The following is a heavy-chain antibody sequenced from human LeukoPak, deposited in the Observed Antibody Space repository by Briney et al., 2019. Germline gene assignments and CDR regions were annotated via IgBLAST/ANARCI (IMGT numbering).Heavy chain of an antibody. CDR1: GFTFSSYA. CDR3: ARDLGGGTDY. CDR2: ISSDGSNK. Sequence: PGGSLRLSCAASGFTFSSYAVHWVRQASGKGLGWVAVISSDGSNKYYADSVKGRFTISRDNSKNTLYLQMNSLTAEDTAVYYCARDLGGGTDYWGQGTLVTVSS. J-gene: IGHJ4*02. V-gene: IGHV3-30-3*01. D-gene: IGHD3-16*01.